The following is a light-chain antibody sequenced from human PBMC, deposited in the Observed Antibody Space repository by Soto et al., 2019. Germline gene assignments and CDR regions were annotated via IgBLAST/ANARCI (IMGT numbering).Light chain of an antibody. CDR3: QQRSNWIT. J-gene: IGKJ5*01. CDR2: DAS. Sequence: EIVLTQSPATLSLSPGEGATLSCRASQSVSTYLAWYQQKPGQAPRLLLYDASNRATGIPARFSGSGSGTDFTLTISSLEPEDFAVYYCQQRSNWITFGQGTRLEIE. CDR1: QSVSTY. V-gene: IGKV3-11*01.